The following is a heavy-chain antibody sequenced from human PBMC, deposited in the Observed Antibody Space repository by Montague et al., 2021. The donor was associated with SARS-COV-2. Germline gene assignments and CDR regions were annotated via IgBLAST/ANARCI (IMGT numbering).Heavy chain of an antibody. CDR1: GGSISSSSYY. D-gene: IGHD6-13*01. J-gene: IGHJ3*02. CDR3: ARVGRGSSWYEVAFDI. V-gene: IGHV4-39*01. Sequence: SETLSLTCTVSGGSISSSSYYWGWIRQPPGKGLEWIGSIFSSGSTDYNPSLKRRATISVDTSKNQFSLKLSSVTAADTAVYYCARVGRGSSWYEVAFDIWGQGTMVTVSS. CDR2: IFSSGST.